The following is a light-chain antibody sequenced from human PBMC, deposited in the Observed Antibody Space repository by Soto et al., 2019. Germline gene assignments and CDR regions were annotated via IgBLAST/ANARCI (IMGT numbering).Light chain of an antibody. CDR1: QDINIA. CDR3: QQGNSFPLS. Sequence: DIQMTQSPSSVSASVGDRVTITCRATQDINIALAWFQQKPGEAPRLLIYTASTLHSGVPSRFSGSGSGTEFTLTISALQPEDFATYCCQQGNSFPLSFGGGTKVEIK. J-gene: IGKJ4*01. V-gene: IGKV1-12*01. CDR2: TAS.